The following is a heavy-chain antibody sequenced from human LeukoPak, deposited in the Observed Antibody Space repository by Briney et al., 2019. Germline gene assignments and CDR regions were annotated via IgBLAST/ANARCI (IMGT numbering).Heavy chain of an antibody. J-gene: IGHJ5*02. D-gene: IGHD6-13*01. CDR3: ARGLSSSSWYNWFDP. CDR1: GGSISSGGYY. CDR2: IYYSGST. V-gene: IGHV4-31*03. Sequence: PSQTLPLTCTVSGGSISSGGYYWSWIRQHPGKGLEWIGYIYYSGSTYYNPSLKSRVTISVDTSKNQFSLKLSSVTAADTAVYYCARGLSSSSWYNWFDPWGQGTLVTVSS.